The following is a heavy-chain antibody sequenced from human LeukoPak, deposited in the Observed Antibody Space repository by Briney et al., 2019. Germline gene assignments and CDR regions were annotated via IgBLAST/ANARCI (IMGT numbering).Heavy chain of an antibody. CDR1: GYTFTSYG. V-gene: IGHV1-2*02. D-gene: IGHD3-22*01. Sequence: APVKVSCKASGYTFTSYGISWARQAPGQGLEWMGWINPNSGGTNYAQKFQGRVTMTRDTSISTAYMELSRLRSDDTAVYYCARAYDSSGYLFFDYWGQGTLVTVSS. CDR3: ARAYDSSGYLFFDY. J-gene: IGHJ4*02. CDR2: INPNSGGT.